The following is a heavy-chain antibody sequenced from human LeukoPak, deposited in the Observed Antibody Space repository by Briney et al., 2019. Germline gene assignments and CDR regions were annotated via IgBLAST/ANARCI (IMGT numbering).Heavy chain of an antibody. J-gene: IGHJ5*02. CDR1: GGSISSSNYF. CDR3: ARQGYCSGGNCYRWFDP. CDR2: IHYSGST. Sequence: PSETLSLTCTVSGGSISSSNYFWAWIRQPPGKVLEWIASIHYSGSTYYNPSLKSRVTISVDTSKNQFSLKLSSVTAADTAVYYCARQGYCSGGNCYRWFDPWGQGTLVTVSS. D-gene: IGHD2-15*01. V-gene: IGHV4-39*01.